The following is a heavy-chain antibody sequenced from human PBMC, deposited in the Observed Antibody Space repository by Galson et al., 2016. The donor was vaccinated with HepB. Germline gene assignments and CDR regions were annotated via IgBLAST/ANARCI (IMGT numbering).Heavy chain of an antibody. CDR3: ARVPPDTASGFFDL. CDR2: IYYSGST. Sequence: LSLTCTVSGGSIGSYYWSWIRQPPGKGLEWIGFIYYSGSTNYNPSLKSRVTISVDTSKNQFSLKLSSVTAADTAVYYCARVPPDTASGFFDLWGRGTLVTVSS. CDR1: GGSIGSYY. V-gene: IGHV4-59*01. D-gene: IGHD5-18*01. J-gene: IGHJ2*01.